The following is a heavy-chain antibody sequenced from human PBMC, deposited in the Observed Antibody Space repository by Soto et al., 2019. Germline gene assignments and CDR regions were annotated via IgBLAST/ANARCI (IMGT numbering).Heavy chain of an antibody. CDR3: ARASQPDYYYSSGTDV. D-gene: IGHD6-13*01. CDR1: GGTFSSYA. Sequence: ASVKVSCKASGGTFSSYAISWVRQAPGQGLEWMGGIIPIFGTANYAQKFQGRVTITADESTSTAYMELSSLRSEDTAVYYCARASQPDYYYSSGTDVWGQGTTVTVSS. CDR2: IIPIFGTA. V-gene: IGHV1-69*13. J-gene: IGHJ6*02.